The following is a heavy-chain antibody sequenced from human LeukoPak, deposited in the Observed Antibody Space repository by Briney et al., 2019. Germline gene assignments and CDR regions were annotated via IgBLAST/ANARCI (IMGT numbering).Heavy chain of an antibody. Sequence: SETLSLTCTVSGVSISSSTFYWGWIRQPPGKGLEWIGNIYYSGSTNYNPSLKSRITISVDTSKNQFSLKLSSVTAADTAVYYCASPRRPGVSYSDFDFWGQGTQVTVSS. CDR2: IYYSGST. D-gene: IGHD1-26*01. J-gene: IGHJ4*02. CDR1: GVSISSSTFY. CDR3: ASPRRPGVSYSDFDF. V-gene: IGHV4-39*01.